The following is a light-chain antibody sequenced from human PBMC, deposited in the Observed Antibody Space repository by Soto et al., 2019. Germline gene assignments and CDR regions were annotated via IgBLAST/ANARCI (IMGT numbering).Light chain of an antibody. CDR1: QGVSSSS. CDR3: KHYGTSMWT. CDR2: DTY. Sequence: IVMTQSPATLSLSPGGRATLSCRASQGVSSSSLSWYQQKPGQAPRLLIYDTYSRATDIPDRFSGSGSGTDFTLTIRRLEPEDFTVYYCKHYGTSMWTFGQGTKVDIK. J-gene: IGKJ1*01. V-gene: IGKV3-20*01.